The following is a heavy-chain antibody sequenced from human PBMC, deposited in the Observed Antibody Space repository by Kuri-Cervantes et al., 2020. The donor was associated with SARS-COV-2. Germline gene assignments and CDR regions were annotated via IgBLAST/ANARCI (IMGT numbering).Heavy chain of an antibody. J-gene: IGHJ4*02. Sequence: GGSLRLSCAASGFTFSDYYMSWIRQAPGKGLEWVSYISSSGSTIYYADSVMGRFTISRDNAKKSLYLQMNSLRAEDTAVYYCAKDRVVPAKHEYYFDYWGQGTLVTVSS. D-gene: IGHD2-2*01. CDR2: ISSSGSTI. V-gene: IGHV3-11*01. CDR1: GFTFSDYY. CDR3: AKDRVVPAKHEYYFDY.